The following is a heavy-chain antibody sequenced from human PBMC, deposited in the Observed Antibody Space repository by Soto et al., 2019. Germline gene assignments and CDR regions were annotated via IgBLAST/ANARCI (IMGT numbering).Heavy chain of an antibody. D-gene: IGHD4-4*01. CDR1: GYTFTSYA. CDR2: INAGNGNT. Sequence: GASVKVSCKASGYTFTSYAIHWVRQAPGQRLEWMGWINAGNGNTKYSQKFQGRVTITRDTSASTAYMELSSLRSEDTAVYYCASSYSNYALIDYYYYGMDGWGQGTTVTVSS. J-gene: IGHJ6*02. CDR3: ASSYSNYALIDYYYYGMDG. V-gene: IGHV1-3*01.